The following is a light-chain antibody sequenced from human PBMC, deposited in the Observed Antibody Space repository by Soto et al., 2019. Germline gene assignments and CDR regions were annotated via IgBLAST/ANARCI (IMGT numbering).Light chain of an antibody. J-gene: IGKJ1*01. Sequence: DIQMTQSPSSLSASVGDRVTITCRASQSITSYLNWYQQKPGKAPQLLIYAASSLQSGVPSRFCGSGSGTDFTLTISSLQPEDFAIYFCQQSYTTPWTFGQGTKVEVK. V-gene: IGKV1-39*01. CDR3: QQSYTTPWT. CDR2: AAS. CDR1: QSITSY.